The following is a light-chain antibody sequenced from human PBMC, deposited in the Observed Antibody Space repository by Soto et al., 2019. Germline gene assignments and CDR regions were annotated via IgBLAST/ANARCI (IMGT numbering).Light chain of an antibody. CDR1: QAISSY. CDR3: QQSYSSPIT. V-gene: IGKV1-9*01. Sequence: DIQLTQAPSFLSASAGDRVSITCRASQAISSYLAWYQQKPGRAPKLLIYAASTLQSGVPSRFSGSGSGTEFTLTITSLRPEDFATYYCQQSYSSPITFGPGTKVDIK. CDR2: AAS. J-gene: IGKJ3*01.